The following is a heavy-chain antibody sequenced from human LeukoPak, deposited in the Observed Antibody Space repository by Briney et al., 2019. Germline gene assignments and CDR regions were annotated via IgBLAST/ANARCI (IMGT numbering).Heavy chain of an antibody. Sequence: GGSLRLSCAASGFIVSSNYMSWVRQAPGKGLEWVSVIYSGGSTYYADSVKGRFTISRDNAKSSVYLQMNSLRAEDTAVYYCARVYSSGWANDYWGQGTLVTVSS. V-gene: IGHV3-66*01. CDR1: GFIVSSNY. CDR3: ARVYSSGWANDY. CDR2: IYSGGST. J-gene: IGHJ4*02. D-gene: IGHD6-19*01.